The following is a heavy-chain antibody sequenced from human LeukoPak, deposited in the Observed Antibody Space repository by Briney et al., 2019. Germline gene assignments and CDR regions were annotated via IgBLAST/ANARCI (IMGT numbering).Heavy chain of an antibody. Sequence: SETLSLTCAVYGGSLSGYQWSWIRQPPGKGLVWIGEIKHGGGTNYNPSLKSRVTISADTSKNQLSLRLSSVTAADTAIYYCASERSFMVRGVLKSHYYYYYMGIWGKGTPVTVSS. CDR1: GGSLSGYQ. V-gene: IGHV4-34*01. J-gene: IGHJ6*03. CDR3: ASERSFMVRGVLKSHYYYYYMGI. CDR2: IKHGGGT. D-gene: IGHD3-10*01.